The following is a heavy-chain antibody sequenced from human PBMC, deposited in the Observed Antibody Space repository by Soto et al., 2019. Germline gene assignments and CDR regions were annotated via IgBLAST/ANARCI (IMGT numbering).Heavy chain of an antibody. CDR2: INHSGST. J-gene: IGHJ4*02. Sequence: PSETLSLTCAVYGGSFSGYYWSWIRQPPGKGLEWIGEINHSGSTNYNPSLKSRVTISVDTSKNQFSLKLSSVTAADTAVYYCARNTRDILSEGHGPYDYWGQGTLVTVSS. CDR3: ARNTRDILSEGHGPYDY. D-gene: IGHD2-15*01. V-gene: IGHV4-34*01. CDR1: GGSFSGYY.